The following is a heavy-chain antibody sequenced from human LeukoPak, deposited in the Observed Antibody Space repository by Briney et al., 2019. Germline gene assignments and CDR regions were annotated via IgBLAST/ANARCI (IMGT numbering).Heavy chain of an antibody. D-gene: IGHD3-10*01. J-gene: IGHJ4*02. Sequence: PGGSPRLSCAASGFTFSTYTMSWVRQAPGKGLEWVSAISGSGGGGGTTNYADSVKGRFTISRDNSKNTLYLRMNSLRAEDTAVYYCVCYYASGVFYWGQGTLVTVSS. CDR3: VCYYASGVFY. CDR2: ISGSGGGGGTT. V-gene: IGHV3-23*01. CDR1: GFTFSTYT.